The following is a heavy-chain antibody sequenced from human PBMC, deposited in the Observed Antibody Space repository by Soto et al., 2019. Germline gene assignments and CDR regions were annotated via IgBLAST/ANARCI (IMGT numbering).Heavy chain of an antibody. CDR2: ISSSSSYI. V-gene: IGHV3-21*01. J-gene: IGHJ4*02. D-gene: IGHD2-15*01. CDR1: GFTFSSYS. Sequence: EVQLVESGGGLVKPGGSLRLSCAASGFTFSSYSMNWVRQAPGKGLEWVSSISSSSSYIYYADSVKGRFTISRDNAKNSLYLQMNGLRAEDTAVYYCARAYCSGGSCYQYYFDYWGQGTLVTVSS. CDR3: ARAYCSGGSCYQYYFDY.